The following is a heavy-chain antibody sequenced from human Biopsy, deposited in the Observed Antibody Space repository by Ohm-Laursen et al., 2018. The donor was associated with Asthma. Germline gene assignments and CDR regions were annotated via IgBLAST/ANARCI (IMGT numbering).Heavy chain of an antibody. D-gene: IGHD3-16*01. V-gene: IGHV1-69*13. Sequence: SVKVSCKTSGGTFRTYAFNWVRQAPGQGLEWMGGIIPMYGVPKDAQKFQGRVTITADESTSTAYMEMSSLRSEDTAVYYCARVDAIMISGDFYFYSGFDLWGQGTTVRVSS. CDR3: ARVDAIMISGDFYFYSGFDL. CDR1: GGTFRTYA. J-gene: IGHJ6*02. CDR2: IIPMYGVP.